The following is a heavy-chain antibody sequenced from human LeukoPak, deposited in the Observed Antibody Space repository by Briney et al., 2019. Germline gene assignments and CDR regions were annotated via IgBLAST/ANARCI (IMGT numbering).Heavy chain of an antibody. V-gene: IGHV4-38-2*02. Sequence: SETLSLTCTVSGYSISTGYYWGWIRQPPGKGLEWIGSIYHNGSTYYNPSLKSRVTVSVDTSKNQFSLRLSSVTAADTAVYYCARAGAVAADSWGQGTLVTVSS. CDR1: GYSISTGYY. D-gene: IGHD6-19*01. J-gene: IGHJ4*02. CDR2: IYHNGST. CDR3: ARAGAVAADS.